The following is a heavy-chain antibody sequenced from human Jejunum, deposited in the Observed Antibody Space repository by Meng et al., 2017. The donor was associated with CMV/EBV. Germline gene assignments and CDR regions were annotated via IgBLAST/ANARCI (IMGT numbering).Heavy chain of an antibody. V-gene: IGHV3-7*01. CDR2: IDQNGRYK. CDR3: ATSAAAPGDY. D-gene: IGHD2-15*01. J-gene: IGHJ4*02. Sequence: CAASGFTFTNYGMGWARQAPGKGLEWVANIDQNGRYKFYVGSVKGRCTISRDNAKNSLYLQMDSLRAEDTAVYYCATSAAAPGDYWGQGTLVTVSS. CDR1: GFTFTNYG.